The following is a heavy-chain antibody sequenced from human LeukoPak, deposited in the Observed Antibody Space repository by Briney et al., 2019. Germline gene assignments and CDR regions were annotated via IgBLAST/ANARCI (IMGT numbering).Heavy chain of an antibody. Sequence: SETLSLTCTVSGGSISSYYWSWIRQPAGKGLEWIGRIYTSGSTNYNPSLKSRVTMSVDTSKNQFSLKLSSVTAADTAVYYCARGLLGATSSTRFDPWGQGTLVTVSS. CDR2: IYTSGST. CDR3: ARGLLGATSSTRFDP. D-gene: IGHD1-26*01. CDR1: GGSISSYY. J-gene: IGHJ5*02. V-gene: IGHV4-4*07.